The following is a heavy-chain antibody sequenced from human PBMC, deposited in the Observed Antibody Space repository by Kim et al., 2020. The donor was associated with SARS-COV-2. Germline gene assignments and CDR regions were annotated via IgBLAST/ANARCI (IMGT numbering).Heavy chain of an antibody. CDR2: IYGGNDA. J-gene: IGHJ6*01. CDR3: ARDRSSSIVLAPTVDFYY. CDR1: GFSVNSHY. D-gene: IGHD2-15*01. V-gene: IGHV3-66*01. Sequence: GGSLRLSCAASGFSVNSHYMNWVRQAPGKGLEWVSIIYGGNDAYYAASVKGRFTITRDNSKNTVYLEMNSLKAEATAVNFCARDRSSSIVLAPTVDFYY.